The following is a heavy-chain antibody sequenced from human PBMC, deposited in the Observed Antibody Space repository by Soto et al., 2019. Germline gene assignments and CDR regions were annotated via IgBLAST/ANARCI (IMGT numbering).Heavy chain of an antibody. J-gene: IGHJ6*02. V-gene: IGHV2-70*13. CDR2: IDWEDDK. Sequence: SGPTLVNPTQTLTLTCTLSGFSLSTSEMCVAWIRQPPGEALEWLALIDWEDDKYYSSSLKARLTISKDTSGSQVVLTMANMDPVDTATYYCARMPIESTSGRKEYSPVDIWGQGTTVTVSS. D-gene: IGHD6-19*01. CDR3: ARMPIESTSGRKEYSPVDI. CDR1: GFSLSTSEMC.